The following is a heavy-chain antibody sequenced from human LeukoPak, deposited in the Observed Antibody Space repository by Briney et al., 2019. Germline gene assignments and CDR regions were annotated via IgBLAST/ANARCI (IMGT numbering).Heavy chain of an antibody. V-gene: IGHV4-59*01. D-gene: IGHD3-10*01. CDR2: IYYSGST. J-gene: IGHJ4*02. CDR1: GGSISSYY. Sequence: SETLSLTCTVSGGSISSYYWSWIRQPPGKGLEWIGYIYYSGSTNYNPSLKSRVTISVDTSKNQFSLKLSSVTAADTSVYYCARAGGYYGSGSDYWGQGTLVTVSS. CDR3: ARAGGYYGSGSDY.